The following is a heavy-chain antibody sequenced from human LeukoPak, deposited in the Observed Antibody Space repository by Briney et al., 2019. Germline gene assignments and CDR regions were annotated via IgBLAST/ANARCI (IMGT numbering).Heavy chain of an antibody. CDR1: GVSITSDTYC. CDR3: ARTRDFWSGYFDY. Sequence: SQTLSLTCAVSGVSITSDTYCWSWIRQPPGKGLEWIGYILHSGSTYYNPSLKSRVTISIDTSKSQFSLKLSSVTAADTAVYYCARTRDFWSGYFDYWGQGTLVTVSS. J-gene: IGHJ4*02. CDR2: ILHSGST. D-gene: IGHD3-3*01. V-gene: IGHV4-30-2*01.